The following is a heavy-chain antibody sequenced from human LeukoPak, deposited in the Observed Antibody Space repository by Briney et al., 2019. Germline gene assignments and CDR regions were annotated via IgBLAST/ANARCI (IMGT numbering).Heavy chain of an antibody. CDR3: ARDNSVAVDY. Sequence: PSETLSLTCTVSGGSISSYYWSWIRQPPGKGLEWIGYIYYSGSTNYNPSLKSRVTISVDTSKNQFSLKLSSVTAADTAVYYCARDNSVAVDYWGQGTLVTVSS. V-gene: IGHV4-59*01. CDR1: GGSISSYY. CDR2: IYYSGST. J-gene: IGHJ4*02. D-gene: IGHD6-19*01.